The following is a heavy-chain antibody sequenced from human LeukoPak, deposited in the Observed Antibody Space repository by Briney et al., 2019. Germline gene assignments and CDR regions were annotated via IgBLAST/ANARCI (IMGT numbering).Heavy chain of an antibody. J-gene: IGHJ6*02. V-gene: IGHV1-69*13. CDR3: ARSSRYSSGWYEGYYYGMDV. CDR2: IIPIFGTA. CDR1: GYTFTIYG. D-gene: IGHD6-19*01. Sequence: EASVKVSCKASGYTFTIYGISWVRQAPGQGLEWMGGIIPIFGTANYAQKFQGRVTITADESTSTAYMELSSLRSEDTAVYYCARSSRYSSGWYEGYYYGMDVGGQGTTVTVSS.